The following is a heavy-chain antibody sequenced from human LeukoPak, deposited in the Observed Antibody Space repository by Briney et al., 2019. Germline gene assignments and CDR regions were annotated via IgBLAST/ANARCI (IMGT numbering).Heavy chain of an antibody. CDR2: IYYSGGT. V-gene: IGHV4-39*07. Sequence: SETLSLTCTVSGGSISSSSYYWGWIRQPPGKGLEWIGNIYYSGGTYYNPSLKNRVTISVDTSKNQFSLKLSSVTAADTAVYYCARDSPLTRVRGDSFASGGKGTVAPVS. J-gene: IGHJ4*02. D-gene: IGHD3-10*01. CDR3: ARDSPLTRVRGDSFAS. CDR1: GGSISSSSYY.